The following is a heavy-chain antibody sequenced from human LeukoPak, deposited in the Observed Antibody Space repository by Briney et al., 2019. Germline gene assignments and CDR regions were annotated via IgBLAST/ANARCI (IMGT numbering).Heavy chain of an antibody. CDR3: ARDLGGYYYDSRVWGYFDY. CDR1: GFTFSRYT. D-gene: IGHD3-22*01. V-gene: IGHV3-48*04. Sequence: GGSLRLSCAASGFTFSRYTMNWVRQAPGKGLEWVSYISSSGDTKYYADSVRGRFTISRDNAKNTLYLQMNSLRAEDTAVYYCARDLGGYYYDSRVWGYFDYWGQGTLVTVSS. CDR2: ISSSGDTK. J-gene: IGHJ4*02.